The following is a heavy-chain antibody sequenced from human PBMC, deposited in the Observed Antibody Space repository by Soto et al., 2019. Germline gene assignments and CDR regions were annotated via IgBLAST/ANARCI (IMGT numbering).Heavy chain of an antibody. V-gene: IGHV1-3*01. Sequence: QVQLVQSGAEVKKPGASVKVSCKASGYTFTSYAIHWVRQAPGQRLEWMGWINAGNGNTQYSQKFQGRVTITRDTSASTAYTELSSLRSEDTAVYYCARTGSSSWFWFDPWGQGTLVTVSS. CDR2: INAGNGNT. J-gene: IGHJ5*02. D-gene: IGHD6-13*01. CDR1: GYTFTSYA. CDR3: ARTGSSSWFWFDP.